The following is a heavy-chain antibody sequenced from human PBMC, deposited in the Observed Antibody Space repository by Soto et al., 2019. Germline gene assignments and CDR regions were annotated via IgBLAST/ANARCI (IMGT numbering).Heavy chain of an antibody. D-gene: IGHD2-21*02. CDR1: GFTFSSYG. Sequence: PGGSLILSCAASGFTFSSYGMHWVRQAPGKGLEWVAVIWYDGSNKYYADSVKGRFTISRDNSKNTLYLQMNSLRAEDTAVYYCARGEGGNSVHYYGMDVWGQGTTVTVSS. J-gene: IGHJ6*02. CDR3: ARGEGGNSVHYYGMDV. CDR2: IWYDGSNK. V-gene: IGHV3-33*01.